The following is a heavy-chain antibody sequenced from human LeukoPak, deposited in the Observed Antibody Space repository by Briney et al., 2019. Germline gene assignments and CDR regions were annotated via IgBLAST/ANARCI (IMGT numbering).Heavy chain of an antibody. CDR1: GFTFDDYG. D-gene: IGHD3-22*01. CDR3: ARERGASQYYYDGSGYYSFDY. Sequence: GGSLRLSCAASGFTFDDYGMHWVRQAPGKGLEWVAVIWYDGSNKYYADSVKGRFTISRDNSKNTLYLQMNSLRAEDTAVYYCARERGASQYYYDGSGYYSFDYWGQGTLVTVSS. J-gene: IGHJ4*02. CDR2: IWYDGSNK. V-gene: IGHV3-33*08.